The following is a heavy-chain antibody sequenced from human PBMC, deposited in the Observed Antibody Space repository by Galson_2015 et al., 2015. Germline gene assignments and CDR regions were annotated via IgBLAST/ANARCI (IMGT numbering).Heavy chain of an antibody. D-gene: IGHD2-2*01. CDR2: IWYDGNQK. Sequence: SLRLSCAASGYTFSNYGMHWVRQAPGKGLEWVAVIWYDGNQKYYGDSVKGRFTISRDNSMATVYLQMNSLRAEDTAVYYCARDPFDVVVVPAAFPSTDTYYYYYYGIDVWGQGTTVTVSS. CDR3: ARDPFDVVVVPAAFPSTDTYYYYYYGIDV. CDR1: GYTFSNYG. J-gene: IGHJ6*02. V-gene: IGHV3-33*01.